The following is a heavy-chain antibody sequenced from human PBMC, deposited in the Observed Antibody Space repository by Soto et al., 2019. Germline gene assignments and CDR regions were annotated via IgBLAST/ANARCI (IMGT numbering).Heavy chain of an antibody. CDR2: IIPIFGTA. CDR3: ARGYCTNGVCPIDY. V-gene: IGHV1-69*13. J-gene: IGHJ4*02. CDR1: GGTFSSYA. D-gene: IGHD2-8*01. Sequence: WDSVKVSCKASGGTFSSYAISWVRQAPGQGLEWMGGIIPIFGTANYAQKFQGRVTITADESTSTAYMELSSLRSEDKAVYYCARGYCTNGVCPIDYWGKGTLVTVSS.